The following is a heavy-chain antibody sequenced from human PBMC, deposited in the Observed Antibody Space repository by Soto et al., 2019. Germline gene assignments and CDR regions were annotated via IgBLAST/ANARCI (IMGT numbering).Heavy chain of an antibody. Sequence: QVQLVESGGGVVQPGRSLRLSCAASGFTISSYAMHWVRQAPGKGLEWVAVISYDGSNKYYADSVKGRFTISRDNSKNTLYLQMNSLRAEDTAVYYCARGREWMVLSQYGMDVWGQGTTVTVSS. CDR2: ISYDGSNK. V-gene: IGHV3-30-3*01. CDR1: GFTISSYA. CDR3: ARGREWMVLSQYGMDV. J-gene: IGHJ6*02. D-gene: IGHD2-8*01.